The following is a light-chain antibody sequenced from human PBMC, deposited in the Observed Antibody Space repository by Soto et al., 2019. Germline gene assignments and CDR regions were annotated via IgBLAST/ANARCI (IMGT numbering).Light chain of an antibody. V-gene: IGKV3-20*01. J-gene: IGKJ1*01. CDR1: QSVSSSD. CDR2: GAS. CDR3: QHYGSSRT. Sequence: EIVFTHSPGTLSLSPGESATLSCSASQSVSSSDLAWYQHRPGQVPKFLIYGASNRASGIPDRFSGSGSGTDFTLTISELRPEDFAVYYCQHYGSSRTFGQGTKVEIK.